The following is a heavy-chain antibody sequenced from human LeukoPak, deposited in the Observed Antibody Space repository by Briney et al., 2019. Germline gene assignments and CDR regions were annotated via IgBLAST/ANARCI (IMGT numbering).Heavy chain of an antibody. V-gene: IGHV3-7*01. Sequence: GGSLRLSCAASGFTFSSYWMSWVRQAPGKGLEWVANIKQDGSEKYYVDSVKGRFTISRDNAKNSLYLQMNSLRAEDTAVYYCARDSSSGYYPSGFDYWSQGTLVTVSS. CDR1: GFTFSSYW. D-gene: IGHD3-22*01. CDR3: ARDSSSGYYPSGFDY. CDR2: IKQDGSEK. J-gene: IGHJ4*02.